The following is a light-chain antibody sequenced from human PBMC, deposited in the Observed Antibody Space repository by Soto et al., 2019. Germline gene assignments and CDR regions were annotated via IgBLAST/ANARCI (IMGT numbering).Light chain of an antibody. Sequence: EIVLTQSPGTLSLSPGERATLSCRASQSVSSSSLAWYQQNPGQAPRLLIYGASSRATGIPDRFSGSGSGTDFTLSISRLEAEDFAVYYCQQYGSSPPMYTFGQGTKLEIK. CDR3: QQYGSSPPMYT. V-gene: IGKV3-20*01. J-gene: IGKJ2*01. CDR1: QSVSSSS. CDR2: GAS.